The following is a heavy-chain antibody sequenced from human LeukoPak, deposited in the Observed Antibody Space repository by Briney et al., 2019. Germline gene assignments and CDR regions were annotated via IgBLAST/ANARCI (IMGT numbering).Heavy chain of an antibody. CDR1: GGSFSGYY. D-gene: IGHD3-22*01. CDR2: INHSGST. V-gene: IGHV4-34*01. J-gene: IGHJ3*02. CDR3: ARLLDYDSSGYPDTFDI. Sequence: SETLSLTCAVYGGSFSGYYWSWIRQPPGKGLEWIGEINHSGSTNYNPSLKSRVTISVDTPKNQFSLKLSSVTAADTAVYYCARLLDYDSSGYPDTFDIWGQGTMVTVSS.